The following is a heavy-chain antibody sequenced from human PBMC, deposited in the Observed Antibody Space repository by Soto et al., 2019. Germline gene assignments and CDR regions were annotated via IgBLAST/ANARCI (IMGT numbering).Heavy chain of an antibody. Sequence: QVQLQESGPGLVKPSETLSLTCTVSGGSVSSGTYQWSWIRQSPGKGLEWIGYIHYHGNTNYNPSLKSRVSISVGTSKNHFSLKLTSVTAADTALYFCARLHFYDFWSGSVAMDVWGQGTAVTVSS. V-gene: IGHV4-61*03. CDR2: IHYHGNT. J-gene: IGHJ6*02. D-gene: IGHD3-3*01. CDR1: GGSVSSGTYQ. CDR3: ARLHFYDFWSGSVAMDV.